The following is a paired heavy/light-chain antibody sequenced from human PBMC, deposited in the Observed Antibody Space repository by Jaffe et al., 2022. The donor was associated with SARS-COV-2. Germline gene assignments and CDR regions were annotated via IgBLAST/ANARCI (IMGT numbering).Heavy chain of an antibody. CDR3: TRAPTHSPGWFDP. D-gene: IGHD1-26*01. CDR1: GFTFSTYW. Sequence: EVQLVESGGGLVQPGGSLRLSCAGFGFTFSTYWMHWVRQAPGKGLVWVSRVNSDGSSRSYVDSVKGRFTISRDNAKNTLYLQMNSLRAEDTAVYYCTRAPTHSPGWFDPWGQGILVTVSS. CDR2: VNSDGSSR. V-gene: IGHV3-74*01. J-gene: IGHJ5*02.
Light chain of an antibody. J-gene: IGLJ1*01. Sequence: QSALTQPASVSGSPGQSITISCTGTSSDVGNYNLVSWYQHHPGTAPKLMIYEDNKWPSGVSNRFSGSKSGNTASLTISGLQAEDEADYYCCSYAGSDTYVFGTGTKVTVL. CDR2: EDN. CDR3: CSYAGSDTYV. CDR1: SSDVGNYNL. V-gene: IGLV2-23*01.